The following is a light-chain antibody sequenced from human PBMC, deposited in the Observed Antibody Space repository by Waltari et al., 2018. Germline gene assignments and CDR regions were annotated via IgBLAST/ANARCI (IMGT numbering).Light chain of an antibody. J-gene: IGLJ3*02. CDR2: LNSDGSH. CDR3: QTWGTGIWV. CDR1: SGHSRSA. V-gene: IGLV4-69*01. Sequence: QLVLPHSPSASAPLGASVQLTCTLRSGHSRSALAAPKKQPEKGPRYLMKLNSDGSHSKGDGIPDRFSGSSSGAERYLTISSLQSEDEADYYCQTWGTGIWVFGGGTKLTVL.